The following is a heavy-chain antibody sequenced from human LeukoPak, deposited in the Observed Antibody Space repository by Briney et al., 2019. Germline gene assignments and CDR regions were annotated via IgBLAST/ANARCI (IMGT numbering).Heavy chain of an antibody. D-gene: IGHD6-13*01. CDR1: GDSVSSNSAA. V-gene: IGHV6-1*01. J-gene: IGHJ4*02. Sequence: SQTLSLTCALSGDSVSSNSAAWTWLRQSPSRGLEWLGRTYYRSKLSRDYAVSMESPIIINSDTSKNQFSLQLNSVTPEDTAVYYRARGRSWPLDYWGQGTLVTVSS. CDR3: ARGRSWPLDY. CDR2: TYYRSKLSR.